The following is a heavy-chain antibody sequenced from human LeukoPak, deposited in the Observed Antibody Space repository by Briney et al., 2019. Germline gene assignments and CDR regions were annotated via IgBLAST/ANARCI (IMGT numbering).Heavy chain of an antibody. J-gene: IGHJ3*02. CDR1: GGSISSSSYY. D-gene: IGHD3-3*01. V-gene: IGHV4-39*07. CDR3: ARMSRSGPQALEAFDI. CDR2: IYYSGST. Sequence: PSETLSLTCTVSGGSISSSSYYWGWIRQPPGKGLEWIGSIYYSGSTYYNPSLKSRVTISVDTSKNQFSLKVRSVTAADTAVYYCARMSRSGPQALEAFDIWGPGTMVTVSS.